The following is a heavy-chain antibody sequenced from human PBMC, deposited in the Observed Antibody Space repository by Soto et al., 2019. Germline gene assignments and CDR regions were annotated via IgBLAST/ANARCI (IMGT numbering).Heavy chain of an antibody. D-gene: IGHD5-12*01. CDR3: ATSRQSGYVYFHY. J-gene: IGHJ4*02. V-gene: IGHV1-69*12. CDR2: IIPIFGTA. CDR1: GGTFSNYA. Sequence: QVQLVQSGAEVKKPGSPVKVSCKASGGTFSNYALSWVRQAPGQGLEWMGGIIPIFGTANYAPNFQGRVTITADESTTTAYMEVSSLRSEATAVYYCATSRQSGYVYFHYWGQGTLVTVSS.